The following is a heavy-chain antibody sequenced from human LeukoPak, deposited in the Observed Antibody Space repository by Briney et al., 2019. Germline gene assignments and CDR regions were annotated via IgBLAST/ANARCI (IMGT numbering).Heavy chain of an antibody. CDR2: ISSSSSYI. CDR1: GFTFSSYS. V-gene: IGHV3-21*01. D-gene: IGHD3-10*01. Sequence: PGGSLRLTCAASGFTFSSYSMNWVRQAPGKGLEWVSSISSSSSYIYYADSVKGRFTISRDNSKNTLYLQMNSLRAEDTAVYYCAREGETYGSGSFDYWGQGTLVTVSS. CDR3: AREGETYGSGSFDY. J-gene: IGHJ4*02.